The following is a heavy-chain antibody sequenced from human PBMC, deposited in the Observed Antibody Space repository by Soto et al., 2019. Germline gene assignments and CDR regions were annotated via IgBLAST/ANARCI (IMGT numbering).Heavy chain of an antibody. J-gene: IGHJ4*02. CDR3: ARPQLAPTPDDY. CDR2: ISYDGSNK. D-gene: IGHD6-6*01. V-gene: IGHV3-30-3*01. Sequence: GGSLRLSCAASGFTFSSYAMHWVRQAPGKGLEWVAVISYDGSNKYYADSVKGRFTISRDNSKNTLYLQVNSLRAEDTAVYYCARPQLAPTPDDYWGQGXLVTVYS. CDR1: GFTFSSYA.